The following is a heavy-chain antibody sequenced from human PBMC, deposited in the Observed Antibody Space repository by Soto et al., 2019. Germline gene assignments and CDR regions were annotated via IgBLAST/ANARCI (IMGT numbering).Heavy chain of an antibody. CDR1: GFTFSSYW. V-gene: IGHV3-74*01. CDR3: ARGVLEYDSSGYYYFDAFDI. D-gene: IGHD3-22*01. J-gene: IGHJ3*02. CDR2: INSDGSST. Sequence: VGSLRLSCAASGFTFSSYWMHWVRQAPGKGLVWVSRINSDGSSTSYADSVKGRFTISRDNAKNTLYLQMNSLRAEDTAVYYCARGVLEYDSSGYYYFDAFDIWGQGTMVTVSS.